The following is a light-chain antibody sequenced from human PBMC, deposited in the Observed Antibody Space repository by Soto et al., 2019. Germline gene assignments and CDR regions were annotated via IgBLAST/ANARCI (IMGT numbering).Light chain of an antibody. CDR1: QSIPNSY. J-gene: IGKJ1*01. CDR3: LQYGSTPGT. Sequence: EIVLTQSPGTLSLSPGERATLSCRASQSIPNSYLSWYQHKPGQAPRLLIHGASSRATGTPDRFSGSGSGPDFTLIIDRLEPEDCAMYYCLQYGSTPGTFGQGTKVDLK. V-gene: IGKV3-20*01. CDR2: GAS.